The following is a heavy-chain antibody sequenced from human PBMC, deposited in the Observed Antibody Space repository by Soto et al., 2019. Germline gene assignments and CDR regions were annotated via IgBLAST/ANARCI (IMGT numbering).Heavy chain of an antibody. CDR1: GFTFSSYG. CDR3: AKAARAYYYYYGMDV. D-gene: IGHD3-10*01. J-gene: IGHJ6*02. V-gene: IGHV3-30*18. CDR2: ISYDGSNK. Sequence: GGSLRLSCAASGFTFSSYGMHWVRQAPGKGLEWVAVISYDGSNKYYADSVKGRFTISRDNSKNTLYLQMNSLRAEDTAVYYCAKAARAYYYYYGMDVWGQGTTVTVSS.